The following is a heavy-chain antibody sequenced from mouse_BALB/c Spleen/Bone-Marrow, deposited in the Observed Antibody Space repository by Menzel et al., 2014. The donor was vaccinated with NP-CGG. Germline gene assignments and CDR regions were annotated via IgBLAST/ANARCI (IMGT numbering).Heavy chain of an antibody. J-gene: IGHJ3*01. CDR1: GYTFTSYY. CDR2: INPSNGGT. Sequence: QVQLQQSVAELVKPGASVKLSCKASGYTFTSYYMYWVKQRPGQGLEWIGGINPSNGGTNFNGKFKSKATLTVDKSSSTAYMQLSSLTSEDSAVYYCTRGLRAWFAYWGQGTLVTVSA. V-gene: IGHV1S81*02. CDR3: TRGLRAWFAY. D-gene: IGHD3-1*01.